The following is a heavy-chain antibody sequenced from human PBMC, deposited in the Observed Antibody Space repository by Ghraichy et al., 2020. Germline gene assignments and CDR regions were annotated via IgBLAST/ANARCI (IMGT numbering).Heavy chain of an antibody. CDR2: INHSGST. CDR3: ARGLGVYSSTSCYDY. V-gene: IGHV4-34*01. D-gene: IGHD2-2*01. Sequence: SETLSLTCAVYGGSFSGYYWSWIRQPPGKGLEWIGEINHSGSTNYNPSLKSRVTISVDTSKNQFSLKLSSVTAADTAVYYCARGLGVYSSTSCYDYWGQGTLVSVSS. CDR1: GGSFSGYY. J-gene: IGHJ4*02.